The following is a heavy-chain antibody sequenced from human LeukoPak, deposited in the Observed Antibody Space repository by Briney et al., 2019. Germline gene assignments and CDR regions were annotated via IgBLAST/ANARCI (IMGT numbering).Heavy chain of an antibody. J-gene: IGHJ4*02. V-gene: IGHV4-59*08. CDR2: IYYSGST. D-gene: IGHD3-10*01. Sequence: GSLRLSCAASGFTFSSYWMSWVRQAPGKGLEWIGYIYYSGSTNYNPSLKSRVTISVDTSKNQFSLKLSSVTAADTAVYYCASYYYGSGSYYTGWGQGTLVTVSS. CDR1: GFTFSSYW. CDR3: ASYYYGSGSYYTG.